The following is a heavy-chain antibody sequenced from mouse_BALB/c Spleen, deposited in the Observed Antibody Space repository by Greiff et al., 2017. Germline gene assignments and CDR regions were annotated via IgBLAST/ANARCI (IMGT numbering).Heavy chain of an antibody. CDR1: GFNIKDTY. CDR2: IDPAHGNT. Sequence: VQLQQSGAELVKPGASVKLSCTASGFNIKDTYMHWVKQRPEQGLEWIGRIDPAHGNTKYDQKFQGKATITADTSSNTAYLQLSSLTSEDTAVYYCARVNGYAPVYFDYWGQGTTLTVSS. D-gene: IGHD2-2*01. V-gene: IGHV14-3*02. J-gene: IGHJ2*01. CDR3: ARVNGYAPVYFDY.